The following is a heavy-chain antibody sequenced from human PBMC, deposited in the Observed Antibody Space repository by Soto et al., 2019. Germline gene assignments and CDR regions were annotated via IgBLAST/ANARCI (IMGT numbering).Heavy chain of an antibody. CDR2: ISAYNGNT. V-gene: IGHV1-18*01. J-gene: IGHJ4*02. CDR1: GYTFTSCG. CDR3: ARSIAVAGPYYFDY. D-gene: IGHD6-19*01. Sequence: ASVKVSCKASGYTFTSCGISWVRQAPGQGLEWMGWISAYNGNTNYAQKLQGRVTMTTDTSTSTAYMELRSLRSDDTAVYYCARSIAVAGPYYFDYWGQGTLVTVSS.